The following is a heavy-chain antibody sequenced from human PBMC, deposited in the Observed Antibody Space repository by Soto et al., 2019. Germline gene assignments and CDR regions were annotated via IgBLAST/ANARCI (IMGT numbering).Heavy chain of an antibody. CDR2: ISYDGSNK. CDR3: AKENGYSSSWFEFDY. CDR1: GFTFSSYA. V-gene: IGHV3-30-3*01. J-gene: IGHJ4*02. Sequence: GGSLRLSCAASGFTFSSYAMHWVRQAPGKGLEWVAVISYDGSNKYYADSVKGRFTISRDNSKNTLYLQMNSLRAEDTAVYYCAKENGYSSSWFEFDYWGQGT. D-gene: IGHD6-13*01.